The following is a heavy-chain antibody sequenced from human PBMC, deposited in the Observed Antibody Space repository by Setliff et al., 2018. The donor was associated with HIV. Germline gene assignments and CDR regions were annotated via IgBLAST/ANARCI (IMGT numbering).Heavy chain of an antibody. D-gene: IGHD5-12*01. CDR2: VFYRGDT. Sequence: SETLSLTCTASGGSISSYYWSWIRQPPGKGLEWIGFVFYRGDTSYNPSLKRRVTISVDTSKNQISLKLRSVTAADTAVYYCARGWLQFGWFDPWGQGTLVTVSS. J-gene: IGHJ5*02. CDR3: ARGWLQFGWFDP. CDR1: GGSISSYY. V-gene: IGHV4-59*01.